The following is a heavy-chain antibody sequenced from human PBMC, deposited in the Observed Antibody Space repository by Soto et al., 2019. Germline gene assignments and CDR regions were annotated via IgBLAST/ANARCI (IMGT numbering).Heavy chain of an antibody. CDR2: ISPGSRYP. V-gene: IGHV3-11*06. J-gene: IGHJ4*02. Sequence: PGGSLRLSCAGSGFTFGDSYMSWIRQAPGKGLEWLSYISPGSRYPAYADSVKGRFTISRDNAKRSLYLQMNSLRAEDTAVYYCARSEDYYDSSGYGVDYFDYWGQGTLVTVSS. CDR3: ARSEDYYDSSGYGVDYFDY. CDR1: GFTFGDSY. D-gene: IGHD3-22*01.